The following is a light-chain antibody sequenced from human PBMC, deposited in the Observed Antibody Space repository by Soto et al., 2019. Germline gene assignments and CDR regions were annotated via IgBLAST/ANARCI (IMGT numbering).Light chain of an antibody. CDR2: GAS. V-gene: IGKV3-20*01. Sequence: CRASQSVSSSYLAWYQQKPGQPPRLLIYGASSRATGIPDRFSGSGSGTDFTLTISRLEPEDFAVFYCQHYDSLPITFGQGTRLESK. CDR3: QHYDSLPIT. J-gene: IGKJ5*01. CDR1: QSVSSSY.